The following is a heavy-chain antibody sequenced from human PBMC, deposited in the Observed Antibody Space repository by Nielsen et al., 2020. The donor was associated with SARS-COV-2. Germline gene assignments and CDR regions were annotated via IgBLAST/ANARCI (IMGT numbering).Heavy chain of an antibody. J-gene: IGHJ6*03. D-gene: IGHD3-3*01. CDR1: GGPISSSSYY. CDR3: ARGRTENYDFWSGYYYYYYYMDV. Sequence: GPLRLSCTVSGGPISSSSYYWGWIRQPPGKGLEWIGYIYYSGSTNYNPSLKSRVTISVDTSKNQFSLKLSSVTAADTAVYYCARGRTENYDFWSGYYYYYYYMDVWGKGTTVTVSS. CDR2: IYYSGST. V-gene: IGHV4-61*05.